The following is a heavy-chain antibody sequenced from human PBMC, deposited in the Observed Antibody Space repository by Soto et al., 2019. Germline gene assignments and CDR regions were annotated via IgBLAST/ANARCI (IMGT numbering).Heavy chain of an antibody. CDR1: GYTFTSYG. D-gene: IGHD3-3*01. V-gene: IGHV1-18*01. J-gene: IGHJ6*03. Sequence: GASVKVSCKASGYTFTSYGISWVRQAPGQGLEWMGWISAYNGNTNYAQKLQGRVTMTTDTSTSTAYMELRSLRSDDTAVYYCARGVTISGVVILYYYYYYMDVWGKGTTVTVSS. CDR3: ARGVTISGVVILYYYYYYMDV. CDR2: ISAYNGNT.